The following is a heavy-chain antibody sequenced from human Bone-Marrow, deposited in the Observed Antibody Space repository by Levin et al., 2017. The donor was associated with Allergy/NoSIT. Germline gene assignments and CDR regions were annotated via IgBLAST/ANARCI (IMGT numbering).Heavy chain of an antibody. CDR3: ARDRLVVRGALEY. CDR1: GFTFSSYA. D-gene: IGHD3-10*01. V-gene: IGHV3-23*01. Sequence: GGSLRLSCATSGFTFSSYAMNWVRQAPGKGLEWVSSISSSGSTTYYADSVKGRFTISRDSSMNTVYLQLNSLRAEDTATYYCARDRLVVRGALEYWGQGTLVTVSS. J-gene: IGHJ4*02. CDR2: ISSSGSTT.